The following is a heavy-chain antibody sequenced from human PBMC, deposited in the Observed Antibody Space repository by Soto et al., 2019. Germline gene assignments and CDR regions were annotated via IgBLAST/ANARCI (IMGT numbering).Heavy chain of an antibody. CDR1: GVIFDDFA. V-gene: IGHV3-9*01. Sequence: PGGSLRLSCTVTGVIFDDFAMHWVRQAPGKGLEWVSGISLNSAGVVYADSLKGRFTISRDNAEDSLYLHMNSLRPDDTAFYFCVRDSGGWPRPFFDPWGQGALVTVSS. CDR3: VRDSGGWPRPFFDP. D-gene: IGHD2-15*01. CDR2: ISLNSAGV. J-gene: IGHJ5*02.